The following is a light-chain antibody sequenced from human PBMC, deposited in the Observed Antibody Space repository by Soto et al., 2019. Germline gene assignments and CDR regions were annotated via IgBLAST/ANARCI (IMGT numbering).Light chain of an antibody. CDR1: SSDVGSYNL. Sequence: QSVLTQPASVSGSPGQSITISCTGTSSDVGSYNLVSWYQQHPGKAPKLMIYEVRKRPSGVSNRFSGSKSGNTASLTISGLQAEDEADYYCCSFAGSSTLVFGPGTKLTVL. J-gene: IGLJ1*01. V-gene: IGLV2-23*02. CDR2: EVR. CDR3: CSFAGSSTLV.